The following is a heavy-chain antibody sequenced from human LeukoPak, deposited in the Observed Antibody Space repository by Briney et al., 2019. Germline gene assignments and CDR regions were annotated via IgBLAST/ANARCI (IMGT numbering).Heavy chain of an antibody. V-gene: IGHV3-30-3*01. CDR1: GFTFSSYA. J-gene: IGHJ5*02. CDR3: AREVAYCGGDCYSWFDP. D-gene: IGHD2-21*02. CDR2: IPYDGSNK. Sequence: GRSLRLSCAASGFTFSSYAMHWVRQAPGKGLEWVAVIPYDGSNKYYADSVKGRFTISRDNSKNTLYLQMNSLRAEDTAVYYCAREVAYCGGDCYSWFDPWGQGTLVTVSS.